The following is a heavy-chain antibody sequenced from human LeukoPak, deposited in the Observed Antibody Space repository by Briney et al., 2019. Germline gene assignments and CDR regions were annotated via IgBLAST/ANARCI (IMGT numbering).Heavy chain of an antibody. CDR2: ISGSGCST. J-gene: IGHJ4*02. Sequence: GGSLSLSCAASGFTFSSYAMRWVRQATGGARECLSAISGSGCSTYYADSVKGRFTISRDNSKNTLYLQMNSLRAEDTAVYYCANGLRTPLVYWGQGTLVTV. CDR1: GFTFSSYA. V-gene: IGHV3-23*01. CDR3: ANGLRTPLVY. D-gene: IGHD3-16*01.